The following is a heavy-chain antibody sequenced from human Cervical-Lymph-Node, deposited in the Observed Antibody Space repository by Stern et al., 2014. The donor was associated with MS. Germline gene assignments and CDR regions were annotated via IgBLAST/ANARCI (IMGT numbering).Heavy chain of an antibody. Sequence: VQLLQPGASVKVSCKASGYTFNAYYIHWVRQAPGQGLEWMGRINPNSDDTDYAQKFQGRVTMTRDSSISTAYMEVSTLGSDDTAVYYCAIANYGETDYWGQGTLVTVSS. CDR3: AIANYGETDY. CDR2: INPNSDDT. J-gene: IGHJ4*02. D-gene: IGHD4-17*01. CDR1: GYTFNAYY. V-gene: IGHV1-2*06.